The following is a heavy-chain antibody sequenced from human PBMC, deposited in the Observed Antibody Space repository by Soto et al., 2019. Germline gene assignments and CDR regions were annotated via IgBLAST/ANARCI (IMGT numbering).Heavy chain of an antibody. D-gene: IGHD3-22*01. CDR1: GGTFSSHA. CDR2: IIPIFGTA. V-gene: IGHV1-69*13. J-gene: IGHJ4*02. Sequence: SVKVSCKASGGTFSSHAISWVRQAPGQGLEWMGGIIPIFGTANYAQKFQGRVTITADESTSTAYMELSNLRSEDTAVYYCARENDSSGYYYRPFDYWGQGTLVTVSS. CDR3: ARENDSSGYYYRPFDY.